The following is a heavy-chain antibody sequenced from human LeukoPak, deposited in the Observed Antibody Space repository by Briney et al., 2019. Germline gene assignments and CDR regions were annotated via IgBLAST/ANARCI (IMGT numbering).Heavy chain of an antibody. CDR2: INTDGSST. CDR3: ARDIHPGVPGDY. D-gene: IGHD1-1*01. V-gene: IGHV3-74*01. J-gene: IGHJ4*02. CDR1: GFTFSSYW. Sequence: PGGSLRLSCAASGFTFSSYWMHWVRQAPGKGLVWVSRINTDGSSTSYADSVKGRFTISRDNSKSTVSLQMNSLRGEDTAVYYCARDIHPGVPGDYWGQGTLVTVSS.